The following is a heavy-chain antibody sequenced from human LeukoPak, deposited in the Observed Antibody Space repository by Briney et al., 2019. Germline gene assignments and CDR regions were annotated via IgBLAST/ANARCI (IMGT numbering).Heavy chain of an antibody. CDR3: ARGGRSGYSYGYGWFDP. CDR2: IIPIFGTA. D-gene: IGHD5-18*01. V-gene: IGHV1-69*05. J-gene: IGHJ5*02. Sequence: GASVKVSCTASGGTFSSYAISWVRQAPGQGREWMGGIIPIFGTANDAQKFQGRGTVTTDESTSTAYMELSSMSSEDTAVYYCARGGRSGYSYGYGWFDPWGQGTLVTVSS. CDR1: GGTFSSYA.